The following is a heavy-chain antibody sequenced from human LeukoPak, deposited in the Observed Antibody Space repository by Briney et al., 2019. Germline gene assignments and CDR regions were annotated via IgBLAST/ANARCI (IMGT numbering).Heavy chain of an antibody. D-gene: IGHD3-9*01. CDR3: ARVEDYDILTGFDY. J-gene: IGHJ4*02. CDR2: IRYDGSNK. CDR1: GFTFSSYG. V-gene: IGHV3-30*02. Sequence: GGSLRLPCAASGFTFSSYGMHWVRQAPGKGLEGVAFIRYDGSNKYYADSVKRRFTISRDNSKNTLYLQMNSLRAEDTAVYYCARVEDYDILTGFDYWGQGTLVTVSS.